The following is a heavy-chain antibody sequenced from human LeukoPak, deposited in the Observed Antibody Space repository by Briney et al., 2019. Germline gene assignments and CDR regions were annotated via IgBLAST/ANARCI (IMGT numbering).Heavy chain of an antibody. D-gene: IGHD3-10*01. CDR2: INWNGGST. V-gene: IGHV3-20*04. J-gene: IGHJ4*02. CDR3: ARALFTPRGY. CDR1: GFTFDDYG. Sequence: RPGGSLRLSCAASGFTFDDYGMSWVRHAPGKGLEWVSGINWNGGSTGYADSVKGRFTISRNNAKNSLYLQMNSLGAEDTALYYCARALFTPRGYWGQGTLVTVSS.